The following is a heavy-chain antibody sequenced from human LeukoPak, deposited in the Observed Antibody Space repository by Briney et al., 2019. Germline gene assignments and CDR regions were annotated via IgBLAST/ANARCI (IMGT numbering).Heavy chain of an antibody. CDR2: IYSGGST. J-gene: IGHJ4*02. V-gene: IGHV3-53*01. Sequence: PGGSLRLSCAAPGFTVSSNYMSWFRQAPGKGLEWVSVIYSGGSTYYADSVKGRFTISRDNSKNTLYLQMNSLRAEDTAVYYCARAKGDPVVPAAMLDYWGQGTLVTVSS. D-gene: IGHD2-2*01. CDR1: GFTVSSNY. CDR3: ARAKGDPVVPAAMLDY.